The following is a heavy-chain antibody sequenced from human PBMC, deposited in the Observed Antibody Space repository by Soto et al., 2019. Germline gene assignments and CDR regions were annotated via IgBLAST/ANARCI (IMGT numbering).Heavy chain of an antibody. Sequence: EVYLVESGGGVVRPGGSRRLSWAASGFDFDEYGMSWVRQGPGKGLEWVSGINRHGDSTGYADSVKGRFTISRDNAKNSLYLQMNGLRVEDTAFYYCARDHRWGYEYGDYGDSWGQGTLVTVSS. CDR2: INRHGDST. D-gene: IGHD4-17*01. CDR3: ARDHRWGYEYGDYGDS. V-gene: IGHV3-20*04. J-gene: IGHJ4*02. CDR1: GFDFDEYG.